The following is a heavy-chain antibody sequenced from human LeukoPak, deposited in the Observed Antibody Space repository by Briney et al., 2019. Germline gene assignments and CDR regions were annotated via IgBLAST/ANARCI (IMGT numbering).Heavy chain of an antibody. V-gene: IGHV4-39*07. D-gene: IGHD1-1*01. J-gene: IGHJ5*02. CDR2: IYYSGST. CDR1: GGSISSSSYY. Sequence: PSETLSLTCTVSGGSISSSSYYWGWIRQPPGKGLEWNGSIYYSGSTYYNPSLKSRVTISVDTSKNRFSLKLSSVTAADTAVYYCAGESTNQNHWGQGTLVTVSS. CDR3: AGESTNQNH.